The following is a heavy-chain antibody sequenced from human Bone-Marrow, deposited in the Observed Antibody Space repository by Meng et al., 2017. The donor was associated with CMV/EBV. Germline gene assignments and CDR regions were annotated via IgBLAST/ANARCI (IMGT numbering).Heavy chain of an antibody. CDR1: GITFSGSY. CDR3: AGGKEGFCRGAYCLFRAIES. V-gene: IGHV3-11*01. CDR2: ISASGTTR. J-gene: IGHJ4*02. Sequence: GESLMISCAASGITFSGSYMTWIRQAPGKGLEWLSYISASGTTRYYAESVTGRFTVSRDNAKGSLVLEMDSLRAEDTAVYCCAGGKEGFCRGAYCLFRAIESWGQGTLVTVSS. D-gene: IGHD2-15*01.